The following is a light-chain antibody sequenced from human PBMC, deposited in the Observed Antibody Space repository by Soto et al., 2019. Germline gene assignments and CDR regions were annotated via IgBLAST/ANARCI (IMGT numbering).Light chain of an antibody. CDR3: FSKISGFVYG. Sequence: QSALAQPASVSGSFGQSITISCSGPNTDLGVYGYVSWYQHQPGKAPKLLIYDVNNRPSGISDRFSGSKSGDTASLTISGLQAEDEADYFCFSKISGFVYGFGTGTKLTVL. CDR2: DVN. V-gene: IGLV2-14*01. J-gene: IGLJ1*01. CDR1: NTDLGVYGY.